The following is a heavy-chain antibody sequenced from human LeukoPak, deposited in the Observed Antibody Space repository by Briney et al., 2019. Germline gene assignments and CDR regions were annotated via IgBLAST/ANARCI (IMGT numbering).Heavy chain of an antibody. D-gene: IGHD6-19*01. Sequence: GSLRLSCAASGFTFSSYAMSWVRQAPGKGLEWVSAISGSGGSTYYADSVKGRFTISRDNSKNTLYLQMNSLRAEDTAVYYCAKARYSSGWRKYFQHWGQGTLVTVSS. CDR2: ISGSGGST. J-gene: IGHJ1*01. CDR3: AKARYSSGWRKYFQH. V-gene: IGHV3-23*01. CDR1: GFTFSSYA.